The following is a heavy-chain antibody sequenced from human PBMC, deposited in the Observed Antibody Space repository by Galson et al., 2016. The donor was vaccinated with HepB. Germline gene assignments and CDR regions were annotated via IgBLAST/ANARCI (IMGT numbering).Heavy chain of an antibody. J-gene: IGHJ4*02. V-gene: IGHV3-30*04. CDR1: GFTFSSYD. CDR3: AKATLVATITEFDY. Sequence: SLRLSCAASGFTFSSYDMHWVRQAPGKGLEWVAFISYDGTNKQYADSVKGRFTISRDNSKNTLFLQMNSLRAEDTAVYYCAKATLVATITEFDYWGQGTLVTVSS. D-gene: IGHD5-12*01. CDR2: ISYDGTNK.